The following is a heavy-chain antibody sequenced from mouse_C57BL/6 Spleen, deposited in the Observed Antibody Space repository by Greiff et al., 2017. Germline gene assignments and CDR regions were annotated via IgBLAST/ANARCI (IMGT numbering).Heavy chain of an antibody. Sequence: VQLQQPGAELVMPGASVKLSCKASGYTFTSYWMHWVKQRPGQGLEWIGEIDPSDSYTNYNQKFKGKSTLTVDKSSSTAYMQLSSLTSEDSAVYYCAREYSNFYAMDYWGQGTSVTVSS. CDR1: GYTFTSYW. D-gene: IGHD2-5*01. CDR2: IDPSDSYT. V-gene: IGHV1-69*01. J-gene: IGHJ4*01. CDR3: AREYSNFYAMDY.